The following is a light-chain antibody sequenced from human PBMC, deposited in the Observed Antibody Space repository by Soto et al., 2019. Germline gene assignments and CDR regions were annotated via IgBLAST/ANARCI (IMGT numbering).Light chain of an antibody. J-gene: IGKJ1*01. CDR3: QQYGSTPQT. V-gene: IGKV3-20*01. Sequence: EIVLTQSPGTLSLSPGERATLSCRASQSVASSYLAWYQQTPGQAPRLLVYGTSSRASGIPDRFSGSGSGTDFPLTISRLEPEDFAVYYCQQYGSTPQTFGQGTTV. CDR1: QSVASSY. CDR2: GTS.